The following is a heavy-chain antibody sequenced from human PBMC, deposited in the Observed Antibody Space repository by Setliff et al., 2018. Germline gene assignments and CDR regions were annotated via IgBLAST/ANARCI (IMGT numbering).Heavy chain of an antibody. CDR2: ISAYNGNT. D-gene: IGHD1-7*01. V-gene: IGHV1-18*01. CDR3: ARDEDRDEMEIQGY. Sequence: ASVKVSCKASGYTFTSYGISWVRQAPGQGLEWMGWISAYNGNTNYAQKFQGRVTMTTDTSTSIAYMELRSLRSDDTAVYYCARDEDRDEMEIQGYWGQGTLVTVSS. CDR1: GYTFTSYG. J-gene: IGHJ4*02.